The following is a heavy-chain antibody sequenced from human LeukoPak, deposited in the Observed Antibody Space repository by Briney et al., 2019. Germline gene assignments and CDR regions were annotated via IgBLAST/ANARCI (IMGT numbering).Heavy chain of an antibody. CDR3: ARDLGYSGFDWAP. V-gene: IGHV4-39*02. CDR1: GGSISGSSYY. CDR2: IYYSGST. Sequence: SETLSLTCTVSGGSISGSSYYWGWIRQPPGKGLEWIGSIYYSGSTYYNPSLKSRVTISVDTSKNQFSLKLSSVTAADTAVYYCARDLGYSGFDWAPWGQGTLVTVSS. D-gene: IGHD5-12*01. J-gene: IGHJ5*02.